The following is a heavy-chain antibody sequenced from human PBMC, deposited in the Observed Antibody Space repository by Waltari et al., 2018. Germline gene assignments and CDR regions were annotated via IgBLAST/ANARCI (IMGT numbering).Heavy chain of an antibody. J-gene: IGHJ4*02. Sequence: QVQLVQSGAEVKQPGASVKVSCTASGYTFTGYYIHWVRQAPGQGLEWMGWINTNSGGTNYAQKFQGRVTMTRDTSISTAYMELSRLRSDDTAVYYCARDRARYTAMVDYWGQGTLVTVSS. V-gene: IGHV1-2*02. CDR3: ARDRARYTAMVDY. CDR2: INTNSGGT. CDR1: GYTFTGYY. D-gene: IGHD5-18*01.